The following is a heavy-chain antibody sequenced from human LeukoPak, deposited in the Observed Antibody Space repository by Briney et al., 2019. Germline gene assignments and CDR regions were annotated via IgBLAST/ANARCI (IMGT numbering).Heavy chain of an antibody. V-gene: IGHV4-38-2*02. Sequence: SETLSLTCTVSGYSISSGYYWGWIRQPPGKGREWIGSIYHSGSTYYNPSLKSRVTISVDTSKNQFSLKLSSVTAADTAVYYCARAPGRDYYDSSGYFDYWGQGTLVTVSS. D-gene: IGHD3-22*01. CDR2: IYHSGST. J-gene: IGHJ4*02. CDR3: ARAPGRDYYDSSGYFDY. CDR1: GYSISSGYY.